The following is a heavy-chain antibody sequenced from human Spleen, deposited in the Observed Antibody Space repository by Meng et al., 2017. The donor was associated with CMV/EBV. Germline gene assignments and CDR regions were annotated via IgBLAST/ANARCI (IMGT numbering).Heavy chain of an antibody. CDR1: GFTFSNAW. V-gene: IGHV3-7*01. Sequence: GESLKISCAASGFTFSNAWMSWVRQAPGKGLEWVANIKQNGSDKYYVDSVKGRFTISRDNAKNSLYLQMNSLRAEDTAVYYCARGIMVVNPSTSYNYFGMDVWGQGTTVTVSS. J-gene: IGHJ6*02. CDR2: IKQNGSDK. D-gene: IGHD4-23*01. CDR3: ARGIMVVNPSTSYNYFGMDV.